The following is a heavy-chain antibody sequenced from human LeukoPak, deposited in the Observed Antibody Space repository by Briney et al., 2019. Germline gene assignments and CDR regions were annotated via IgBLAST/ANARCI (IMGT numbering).Heavy chain of an antibody. V-gene: IGHV3-73*01. CDR3: TGVGATTSWFDP. CDR1: GFTFSGSA. J-gene: IGHJ5*02. Sequence: GGSLTLSCAASGFTFSGSAMHWVRQASGKGLEWVGRIRSKANSYATAYAAWVKGRFTISRDDSKNTAYLQMNSLKTEDTAVYYCTGVGATTSWFDPWGQGTLVTVSS. CDR2: IRSKANSYAT. D-gene: IGHD1-26*01.